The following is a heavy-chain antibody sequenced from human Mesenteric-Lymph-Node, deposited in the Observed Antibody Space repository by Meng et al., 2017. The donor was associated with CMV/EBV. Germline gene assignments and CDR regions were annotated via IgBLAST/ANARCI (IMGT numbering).Heavy chain of an antibody. D-gene: IGHD3-22*01. V-gene: IGHV4-59*01. J-gene: IGHJ4*02. Sequence: SETLSPTCSVTGGSISTYYWNWIRQPPGKGLEWIGYIYYTGSTKYNPSLKSRVTISLDTSKNQFSLKLNSVTAADTAVYYCASTYYDSSGYTGLTFDYWGQGTLVTVSS. CDR1: GGSISTYY. CDR2: IYYTGST. CDR3: ASTYYDSSGYTGLTFDY.